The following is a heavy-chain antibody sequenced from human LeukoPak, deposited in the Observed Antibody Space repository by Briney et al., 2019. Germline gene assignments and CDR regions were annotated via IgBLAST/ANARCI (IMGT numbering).Heavy chain of an antibody. CDR2: IFGSGHST. V-gene: IGHV3-23*01. D-gene: IGHD4-23*01. Sequence: GGSLRLSCAASGFTFSNYAMTWVRQAPGKGLEWVSTIFGSGHSTYYADSVKGRFTISRDKSKNTLYLQMNCLRAEDTAVYYCAKERGNDFGASSPYFDNWGQGTLVTVYS. CDR3: AKERGNDFGASSPYFDN. J-gene: IGHJ4*02. CDR1: GFTFSNYA.